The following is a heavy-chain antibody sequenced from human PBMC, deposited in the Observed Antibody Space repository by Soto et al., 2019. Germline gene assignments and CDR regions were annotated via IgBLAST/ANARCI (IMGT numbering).Heavy chain of an antibody. Sequence: GASVKVSCKASGYTFTHYYIPWVRPAPGQGLEWMVIINPNGGITTYAQKFRAGFSMTRDTSTSTVYLELSILRSEDSAVYYCATSVNSAMAFGYGGQGTLVTVSS. D-gene: IGHD5-18*01. CDR2: INPNGGIT. CDR3: ATSVNSAMAFGY. V-gene: IGHV1-46*01. J-gene: IGHJ4*02. CDR1: GYTFTHYY.